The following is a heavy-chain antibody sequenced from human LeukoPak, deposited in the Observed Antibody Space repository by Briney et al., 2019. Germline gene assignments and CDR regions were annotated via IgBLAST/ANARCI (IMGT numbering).Heavy chain of an antibody. CDR2: INHSGST. J-gene: IGHJ5*02. D-gene: IGHD3-10*01. CDR1: GRSFSGYY. Sequence: SETLSLTCAVYGRSFSGYYWSWIRQPPGKGLEWIGEINHSGSTNYNPSLKSRVTISVDTSKNQFSLKLSSVTAADTAVYYCARERYYGSGRAWFDPWGQGTLVTVSS. CDR3: ARERYYGSGRAWFDP. V-gene: IGHV4-34*01.